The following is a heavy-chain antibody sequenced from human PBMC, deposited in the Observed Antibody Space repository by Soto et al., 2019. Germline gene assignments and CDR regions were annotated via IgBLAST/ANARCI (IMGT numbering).Heavy chain of an antibody. Sequence: ASETLSLTCGVSGYSLTSGYHWGWIRQPPGKGLEWIGTIYHSGTTYYNPSLMSRVTMSVDTSKNQFSLKVTSATAADTAVYFCVRVYGRSSCFFDSWGQGTLVTV. CDR2: IYHSGTT. CDR3: VRVYGRSSCFFDS. V-gene: IGHV4-38-2*01. D-gene: IGHD6-6*01. CDR1: GYSLTSGYH. J-gene: IGHJ4*02.